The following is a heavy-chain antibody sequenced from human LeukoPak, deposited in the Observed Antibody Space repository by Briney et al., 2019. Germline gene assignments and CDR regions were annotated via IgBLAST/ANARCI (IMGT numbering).Heavy chain of an antibody. CDR1: GGSINGYY. Sequence: SETLSLTCTVSGGSINGYYWSWIRQPAGKGLEWIGRIYAGGRSNYNPSLRSRVTISVDTSKNQFSLRLSSVTATDTGVYYCASDHSGWLGLGYWGQGTLVSVSS. CDR2: IYAGGRS. V-gene: IGHV4-4*07. CDR3: ASDHSGWLGLGY. J-gene: IGHJ4*02. D-gene: IGHD6-19*01.